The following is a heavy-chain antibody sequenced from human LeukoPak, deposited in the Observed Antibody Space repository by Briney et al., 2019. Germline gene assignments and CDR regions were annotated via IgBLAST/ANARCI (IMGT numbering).Heavy chain of an antibody. CDR2: ISGPSGNT. V-gene: IGHV3-23*01. Sequence: GGSLRLSCAASGFTFTNHAMSWVRQAPGNGLEWVAGISGPSGNTDYADSVKGRFIISRDNSMDTVSLQMTRLRVEDTAVYYCAKVALLFAYYFDAWGQGTLVTVSS. D-gene: IGHD3-10*02. J-gene: IGHJ4*02. CDR1: GFTFTNHA. CDR3: AKVALLFAYYFDA.